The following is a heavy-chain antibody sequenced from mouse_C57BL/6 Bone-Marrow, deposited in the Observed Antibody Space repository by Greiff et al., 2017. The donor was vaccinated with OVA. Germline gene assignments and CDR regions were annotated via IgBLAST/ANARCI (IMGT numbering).Heavy chain of an antibody. D-gene: IGHD2-10*01. J-gene: IGHJ3*01. CDR2: ISDGGSYT. CDR1: GFTFSSDA. V-gene: IGHV5-4*01. Sequence: EVQVVESGGGLVKPGGSLKLSCAASGFTFSSDAMSWVRQTPEKRLEWVATISDGGSYTYYPDNVKGRFTISRDNAKNNLYLQRSHLKSEDTAMYNCARPTYWGQGTLVTVSA. CDR3: ARPTY.